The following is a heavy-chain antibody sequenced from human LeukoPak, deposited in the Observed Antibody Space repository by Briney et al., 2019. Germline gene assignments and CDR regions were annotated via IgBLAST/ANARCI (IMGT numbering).Heavy chain of an antibody. D-gene: IGHD6-13*01. CDR2: IKQDGSEK. CDR3: ARDEGSSSWYVAC. CDR1: GLTFSSYW. J-gene: IGHJ4*02. Sequence: GGSLRLSCAASGLTFSSYWMSWVRQAPGKGLEWVANIKQDGSEKYYVDSVKGRFTISRDNAKNSLYLQMNSLRAEDTAVYYCARDEGSSSWYVACWGQGTLVTVSS. V-gene: IGHV3-7*01.